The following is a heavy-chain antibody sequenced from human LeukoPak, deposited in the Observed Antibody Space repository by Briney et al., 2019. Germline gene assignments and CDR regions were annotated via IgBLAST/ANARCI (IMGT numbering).Heavy chain of an antibody. CDR2: IKSKTDGGTT. V-gene: IGHV3-15*01. D-gene: IGHD6-19*01. CDR3: TTGASGGWYFDY. Sequence: GGSLRLSCAASGFTFSNAWMSWVRQAPGKGLEWVGRIKSKTDGGTTDYAAPVKGRFTISRDDSKNTLYLQMNSLKTEDTAVYYCTTGASGGWYFDYWGQGTLVAVSS. CDR1: GFTFSNAW. J-gene: IGHJ4*02.